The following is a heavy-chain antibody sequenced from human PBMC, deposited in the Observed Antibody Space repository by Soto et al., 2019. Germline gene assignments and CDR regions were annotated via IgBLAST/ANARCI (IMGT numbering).Heavy chain of an antibody. CDR1: GFTFSSYW. CDR2: INSDGSST. D-gene: IGHD4-17*01. J-gene: IGHJ6*02. V-gene: IGHV3-74*01. CDR3: ARVETTVTYYCYYGMDV. Sequence: GGSLRLSCAASGFTFSSYWMHWVRQAPGKGLVWVSRINSDGSSTSYADSVKGRFTISRDNAKNTLYLQMNSLRAQDTAVYYCARVETTVTYYCYYGMDVWGQGTTVTVSS.